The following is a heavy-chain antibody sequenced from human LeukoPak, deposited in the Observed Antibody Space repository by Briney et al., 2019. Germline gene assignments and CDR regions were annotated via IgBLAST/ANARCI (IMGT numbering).Heavy chain of an antibody. Sequence: PGGSLRLSCAASGFTFSSYEMNWVRQAPGKGLEWVSYISSFSSTIYYADSVMGRFTISRDNAKNSLYLQMNSLRVEDTAVYYCARDGADNSGYYFGSLWGQGTVVTVSS. D-gene: IGHD3-22*01. V-gene: IGHV3-48*03. J-gene: IGHJ3*01. CDR1: GFTFSSYE. CDR3: ARDGADNSGYYFGSL. CDR2: ISSFSSTI.